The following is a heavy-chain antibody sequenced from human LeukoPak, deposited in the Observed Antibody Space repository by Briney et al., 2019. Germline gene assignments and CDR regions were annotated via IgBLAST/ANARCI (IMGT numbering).Heavy chain of an antibody. D-gene: IGHD6-13*01. CDR1: GGSISNNNYY. CDR3: AREAAAVTGALDP. CDR2: IYYSGST. V-gene: IGHV4-39*07. Sequence: SETLSLTCTVSGGSISNNNYYWGWIRQPPGKGLEWIGSIYYSGSTYYNPSLKSRVTISVDTSKNQFSLKLSSVTAADTAVYYCAREAAAVTGALDPWGQGTLVTVSS. J-gene: IGHJ5*02.